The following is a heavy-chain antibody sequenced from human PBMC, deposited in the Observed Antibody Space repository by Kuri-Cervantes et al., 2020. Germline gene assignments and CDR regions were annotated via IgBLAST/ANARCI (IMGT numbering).Heavy chain of an antibody. D-gene: IGHD3-16*01. Sequence: GESLKISCAASGFTFSSYGMHWVRQAPGKGLEWVAVISYDGSNKYYADSVKGRFTMSRDNSKSTLYLQMSSLRAEDTAVYYCAKNGQWPTYDSWGQGTLVTVSS. J-gene: IGHJ5*02. V-gene: IGHV3-30*18. CDR3: AKNGQWPTYDS. CDR1: GFTFSSYG. CDR2: ISYDGSNK.